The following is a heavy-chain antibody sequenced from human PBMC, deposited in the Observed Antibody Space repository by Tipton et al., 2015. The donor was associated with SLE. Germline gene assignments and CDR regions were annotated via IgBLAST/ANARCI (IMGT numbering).Heavy chain of an antibody. D-gene: IGHD6-19*01. Sequence: GSLRLSCAASGFTFSSYWMSWVRQAPGKGLEWVANIKQDGSEKYYVDSVKGRFTISRDNAKNSLYLQMNSLRAEDAAVYYCARQYSGAGRSYYFDYWGQGTVVTVSS. CDR1: GFTFSSYW. V-gene: IGHV3-7*01. CDR3: ARQYSGAGRSYYFDY. J-gene: IGHJ4*02. CDR2: IKQDGSEK.